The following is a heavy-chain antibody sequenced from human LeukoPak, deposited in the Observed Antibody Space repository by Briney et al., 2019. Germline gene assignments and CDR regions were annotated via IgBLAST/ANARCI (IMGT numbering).Heavy chain of an antibody. CDR2: ISGSGGST. V-gene: IGHV3-23*01. Sequence: PGGSLRLSCTVSGFTVSSNSMSWVRQAPGKGLEWVSAISGSGGSTYYADSVKGRFTISRDNSKNTLYLQMNSLRAEDTAVYYCAKGFRGVHWYYFDYWGQGTLVTVSS. D-gene: IGHD3-10*01. J-gene: IGHJ4*02. CDR1: GFTVSSNS. CDR3: AKGFRGVHWYYFDY.